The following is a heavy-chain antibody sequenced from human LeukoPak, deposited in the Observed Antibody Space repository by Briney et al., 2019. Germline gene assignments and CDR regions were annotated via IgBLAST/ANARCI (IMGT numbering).Heavy chain of an antibody. J-gene: IGHJ4*02. CDR1: GYTFTKYA. CDR3: ARNLVGKTDFDY. CDR2: INAGNGET. Sequence: ASVKVSCKASGYTFTKYAMHWVRQAPGQRLEWMGWINAGNGETKYSQKFQGRVTITWDTSASTVHMVLIILRSEDTAVYHCARNLVGKTDFDYWGQGTLVTVSS. V-gene: IGHV1-3*01. D-gene: IGHD6-19*01.